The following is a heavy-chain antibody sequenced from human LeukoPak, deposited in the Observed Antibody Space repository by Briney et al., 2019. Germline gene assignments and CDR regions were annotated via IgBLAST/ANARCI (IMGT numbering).Heavy chain of an antibody. V-gene: IGHV3-11*01. CDR1: GFTFSDYY. D-gene: IGHD2-2*01. CDR3: AKGRQLLTLNYFDY. CDR2: ISGGGSTI. Sequence: GGSLRLACAASGFTFSDYYMSWIRQAPGKGLEWVSYISGGGSTIYYADSVRGRFTISRDNSKNTLYLQMNSLRAEDTAVYYCAKGRQLLTLNYFDYWGQGTLVTVSS. J-gene: IGHJ4*02.